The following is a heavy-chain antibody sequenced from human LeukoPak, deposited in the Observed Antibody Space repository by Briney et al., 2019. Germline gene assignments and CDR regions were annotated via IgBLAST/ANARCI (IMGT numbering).Heavy chain of an antibody. Sequence: PGGSLRLSCAASGFTFSSYGMNWVRQAPGKGLEWVSYISSSSSTIYYADSVKGRFTISRDNAKNSLYLQMNSLRAEDTAVYYCARDSLLSTGSSSSSDYWGQGTLVTVSS. J-gene: IGHJ4*02. CDR1: GFTFSSYG. D-gene: IGHD6-13*01. CDR2: ISSSSSTI. CDR3: ARDSLLSTGSSSSSDY. V-gene: IGHV3-48*04.